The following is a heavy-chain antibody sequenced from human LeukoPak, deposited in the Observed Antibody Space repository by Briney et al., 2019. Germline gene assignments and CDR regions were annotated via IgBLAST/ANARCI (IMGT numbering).Heavy chain of an antibody. D-gene: IGHD6-19*01. V-gene: IGHV1-2*02. J-gene: IGHJ4*02. Sequence: ASVKVSCKASGYTFTGYYMHWVRQAPGQGLEWMGWINPNSGGTNYAQKFQGRVTMTRDTSISTAYMELSRLRSEDTAVYYCARPKYSSGYYFDYWGQGTLVTVSS. CDR1: GYTFTGYY. CDR3: ARPKYSSGYYFDY. CDR2: INPNSGGT.